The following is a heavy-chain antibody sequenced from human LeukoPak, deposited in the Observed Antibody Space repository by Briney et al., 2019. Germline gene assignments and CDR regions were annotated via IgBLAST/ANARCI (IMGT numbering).Heavy chain of an antibody. CDR2: IYYSGST. CDR1: GGSVSSGSYY. J-gene: IGHJ4*02. V-gene: IGHV4-61*01. Sequence: KPSETLSLTCTVSGGSVSSGSYYWSWIRQPPGKGLEWIGYIYYSGSTNYNPSLKSRVTISVDTSKNQFSLKLSSMTAADTAVHYCARESPSASFDYWGQGTLVTVSS. CDR3: ARESPSASFDY.